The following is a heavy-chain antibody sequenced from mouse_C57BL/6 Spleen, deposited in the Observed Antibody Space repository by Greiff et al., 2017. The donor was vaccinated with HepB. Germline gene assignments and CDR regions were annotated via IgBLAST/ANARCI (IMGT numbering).Heavy chain of an antibody. V-gene: IGHV3-6*01. CDR1: GYSITSGYY. CDR2: ISYDGSN. CDR3: ALYDYDDDAWFAY. D-gene: IGHD2-4*01. Sequence: EVQLVESGPGLVKPSQSLSLTCSVTGYSITSGYYWNWIRQFPGNKLEWMGYISYDGSNNYNPSLKNRISITRDTSKNQFFLKLNSVTTEDTATYYCALYDYDDDAWFAYWGQGTLVTVSA. J-gene: IGHJ3*01.